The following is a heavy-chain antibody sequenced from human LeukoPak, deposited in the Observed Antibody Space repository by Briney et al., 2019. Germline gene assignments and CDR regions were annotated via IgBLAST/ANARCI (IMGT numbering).Heavy chain of an antibody. CDR2: IYHSGGT. CDR3: ARAVWSEMATILDY. CDR1: GYSISSGYY. Sequence: SETLSLTCAVSGYSISSGYYWGWIRQPPGKGLEWIGSIYHSGGTYYNPSLKSRVTISVDTSKNQFSLKLSSVTAADTAVYYCARAVWSEMATILDYWGQGTLVTVSS. D-gene: IGHD5-24*01. V-gene: IGHV4-38-2*01. J-gene: IGHJ4*02.